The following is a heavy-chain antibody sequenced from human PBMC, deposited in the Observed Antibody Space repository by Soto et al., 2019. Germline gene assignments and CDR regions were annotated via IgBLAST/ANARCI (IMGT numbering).Heavy chain of an antibody. CDR2: IIPIFGTA. J-gene: IGHJ6*02. V-gene: IGHV1-69*13. Sequence: SVKVSCKASGGTFSSYAISWVRQAPGQGLEWMGGIIPIFGTANYAQKCQGRVTITADESTSTAYMELSSLRSEDTAVYYCAGRTTVTTPYYYYYSMEVWGQGTTVTVSS. CDR1: GGTFSSYA. D-gene: IGHD4-17*01. CDR3: AGRTTVTTPYYYYYSMEV.